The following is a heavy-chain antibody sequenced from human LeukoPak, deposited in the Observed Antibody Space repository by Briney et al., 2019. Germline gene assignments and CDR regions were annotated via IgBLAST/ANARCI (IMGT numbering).Heavy chain of an antibody. CDR2: IYYGGST. CDR1: GGSISSYY. CDR3: ARTYYYGSGSYLRFDS. V-gene: IGHV4-59*01. J-gene: IGHJ5*01. D-gene: IGHD3-10*01. Sequence: SETLSLTCTVSGGSISSYYWSWIRQPPDKGLEWIGYIYYGGSTNYNPSLKSRVTISVDTSKNQFSLKLSSVTAADTAVYYCARTYYYGSGSYLRFDSWGQGTLVTVSS.